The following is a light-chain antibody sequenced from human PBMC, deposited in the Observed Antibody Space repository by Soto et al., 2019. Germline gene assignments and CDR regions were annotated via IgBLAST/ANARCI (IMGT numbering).Light chain of an antibody. V-gene: IGKV2-30*02. J-gene: IGKJ5*01. CDR1: QSLVHSDGIAY. CDR3: MQATHRLIT. Sequence: DVAMTQSPLSLPVTLGQPASISCRSNQSLVHSDGIAYFSWFQQRPGRSPRRLIYKVSNRDSGVPARFSGSGSGTDFALKISRVEAEDVGVYYCMQATHRLITFGQGTRLEIK. CDR2: KVS.